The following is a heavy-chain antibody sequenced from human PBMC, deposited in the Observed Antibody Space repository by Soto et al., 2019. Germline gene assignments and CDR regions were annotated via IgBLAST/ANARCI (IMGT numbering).Heavy chain of an antibody. CDR3: AKPNDYGDYVPYFDY. CDR2: ISYDGSNK. CDR1: GFTFSSYG. D-gene: IGHD4-17*01. V-gene: IGHV3-30*18. J-gene: IGHJ4*02. Sequence: GGSLRLSCAASGFTFSSYGMHWVRQAPGKGLEWVAVISYDGSNKYYADSVKGRFTISRDNSKNTLYLQMNSLRAEDTAVYYCAKPNDYGDYVPYFDYWGQGTLVTVSS.